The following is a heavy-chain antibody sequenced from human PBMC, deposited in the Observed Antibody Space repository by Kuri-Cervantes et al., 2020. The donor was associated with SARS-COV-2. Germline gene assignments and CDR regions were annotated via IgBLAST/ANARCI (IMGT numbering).Heavy chain of an antibody. Sequence: ETLSLTCAASGFTFSSYWMHWVRQAPGRGLVWVSRINSDGGSTSYADSVKGRFTISRDNAKNTLYLQMNSLRAEDTAVYYGARVEWYNWNLFDAFDIWGQGTMVTVSS. J-gene: IGHJ3*02. CDR3: ARVEWYNWNLFDAFDI. D-gene: IGHD1-20*01. CDR2: INSDGGST. V-gene: IGHV3-74*01. CDR1: GFTFSSYW.